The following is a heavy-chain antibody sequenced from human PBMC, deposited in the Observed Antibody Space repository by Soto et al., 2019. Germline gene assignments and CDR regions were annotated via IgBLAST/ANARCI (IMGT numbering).Heavy chain of an antibody. J-gene: IGHJ4*02. CDR3: ARELPYYDILTGHLGDY. CDR1: GYTFTSYG. CDR2: ISAYNGNT. D-gene: IGHD3-9*01. Sequence: ASVKVSCKASGYTFTSYGISWVRQAPGQGLEWMGWISAYNGNTNYAQKLQGRVTMTTDTSTSTAYMELRSLRSDDTAVYYCARELPYYDILTGHLGDYWGQGTPVTVSS. V-gene: IGHV1-18*01.